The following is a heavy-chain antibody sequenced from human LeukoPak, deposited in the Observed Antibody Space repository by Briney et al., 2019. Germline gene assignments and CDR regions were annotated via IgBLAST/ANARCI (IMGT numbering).Heavy chain of an antibody. CDR3: ARGSTGITIFGVVIVSAFDI. D-gene: IGHD3-3*01. J-gene: IGHJ3*02. Sequence: SETLSLTCTVSGGSISSYYWSWIRQPPGKGLEWIGYIYYSGSTNYNPSLKSRVTISVDTSKNQFSLKLSSVTAADTAVYYCARGSTGITIFGVVIVSAFDIWGQGTMVTVSS. CDR2: IYYSGST. CDR1: GGSISSYY. V-gene: IGHV4-59*01.